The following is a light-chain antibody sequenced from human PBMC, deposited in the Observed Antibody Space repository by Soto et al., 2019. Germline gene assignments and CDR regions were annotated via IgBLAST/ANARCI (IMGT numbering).Light chain of an antibody. CDR1: QNISVW. V-gene: IGKV1D-12*01. CDR2: AAS. J-gene: IGKJ3*01. Sequence: DIQMTQSPSSVSASVGDRVTITCRAGQNISVWLACYQQKPGKAPKLLIYAASNLQTRVPSGVSGSGSGTDFTLTINSLQPEDFATYYCQPANIFPRTFGPGAKVDIK. CDR3: QPANIFPRT.